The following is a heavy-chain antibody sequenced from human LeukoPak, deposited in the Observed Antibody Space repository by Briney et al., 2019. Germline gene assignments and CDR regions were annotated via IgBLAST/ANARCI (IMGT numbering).Heavy chain of an antibody. V-gene: IGHV3-7*01. CDR1: GFTFSSYW. CDR3: ARDIKIGKYYYGSGSYFDY. CDR2: IKEDGSEK. J-gene: IGHJ4*02. D-gene: IGHD3-10*01. Sequence: AGGSLRLSCAASGFTFSSYWMSWVRQDPGKGLEWVANIKEDGSEKYYVDSVKGRFTISRDNAKNSLYLQMNSLRAEDTAVYYCARDIKIGKYYYGSGSYFDYWGQGTLVTVSS.